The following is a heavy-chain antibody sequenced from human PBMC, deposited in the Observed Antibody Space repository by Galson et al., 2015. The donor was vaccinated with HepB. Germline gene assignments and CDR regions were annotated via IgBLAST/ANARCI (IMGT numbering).Heavy chain of an antibody. Sequence: SVKVSCKASGGTFSSYAISWVRQAPGQGLEWMGGLIPIFGTANYAQKFQGRVTITADTSTSTAYMELSSLRSEDTAVYYCARGRYGSFRPGPDFDYWGQGTLFTVSS. V-gene: IGHV1-69*06. CDR1: GGTFSSYA. CDR3: ARGRYGSFRPGPDFDY. J-gene: IGHJ4*02. D-gene: IGHD1-1*01. CDR2: LIPIFGTA.